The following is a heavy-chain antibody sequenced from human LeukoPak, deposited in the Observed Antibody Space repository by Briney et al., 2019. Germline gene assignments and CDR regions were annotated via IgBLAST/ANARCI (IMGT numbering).Heavy chain of an antibody. CDR2: ISGSSTYI. Sequence: GGSLRLSCAASGFTFSDYYMSWIRQAPGKGLEWVSYISGSSTYIFYADSLKGRFTISRDNAKKSLFLQMNNLRAEDTAVYYCARESTKTFGGVVVNWFDPWGQGTLVTVSS. CDR1: GFTFSDYY. D-gene: IGHD3-16*01. CDR3: ARESTKTFGGVVVNWFDP. J-gene: IGHJ5*02. V-gene: IGHV3-11*04.